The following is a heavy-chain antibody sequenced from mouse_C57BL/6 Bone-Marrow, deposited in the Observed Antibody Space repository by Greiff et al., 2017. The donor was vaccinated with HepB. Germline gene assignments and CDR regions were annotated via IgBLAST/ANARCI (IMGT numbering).Heavy chain of an antibody. Sequence: EVHLVESGGGLVQPGGSLKLSCAASGFTFSDYYMYWVRQTPEKRLEWVAYISNGGGSTYYPDTVKGRFTISRDNAKNTLYLQMSRLKSEDTAMYYCARHLSSPFAYWGQGTLVTVSA. CDR1: GFTFSDYY. D-gene: IGHD1-1*01. V-gene: IGHV5-12*01. CDR3: ARHLSSPFAY. J-gene: IGHJ3*01. CDR2: ISNGGGST.